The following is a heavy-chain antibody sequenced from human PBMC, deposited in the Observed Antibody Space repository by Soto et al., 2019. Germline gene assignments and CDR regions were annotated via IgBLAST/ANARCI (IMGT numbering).Heavy chain of an antibody. J-gene: IGHJ5*02. CDR1: GFTFSSYW. V-gene: IGHV3-7*01. CDR2: IKQDGSEK. D-gene: IGHD2-8*01. Sequence: GGSLRLSCAASGFTFSSYWMSWVRQAPGKGLEWVANIKQDGSEKYYVDSGKGRFTISRDNAKKSMYLQMNSLRAEDTAVYYCARGPPQLLGYCTNGVCFWFDPWGQGTLVTVSS. CDR3: ARGPPQLLGYCTNGVCFWFDP.